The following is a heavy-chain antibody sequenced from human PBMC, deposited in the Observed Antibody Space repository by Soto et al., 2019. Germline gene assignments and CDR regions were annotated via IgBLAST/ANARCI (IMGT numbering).Heavy chain of an antibody. CDR1: GFTFSSYG. CDR2: ISYDGSNK. Sequence: HPGGSLRLSCAASGFTFSSYGMHWVRQAPGKGLEWVAVISYDGSNKYYADSVKGRFTISRDNSKNTLYLQMNSLRAEDTAVYYCAKDGPATARKGYYYYYGMDVWGQGTTVTVSS. V-gene: IGHV3-30*18. J-gene: IGHJ6*02. D-gene: IGHD2-21*02. CDR3: AKDGPATARKGYYYYYGMDV.